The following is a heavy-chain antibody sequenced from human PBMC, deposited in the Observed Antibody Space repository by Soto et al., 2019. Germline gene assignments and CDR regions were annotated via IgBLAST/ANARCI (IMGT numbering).Heavy chain of an antibody. CDR1: GDSISDTIYY. Sequence: PSETLSLTCRVSGDSISDTIYYWGWVRQSPGKGLEWIGSIHYSGSTYYNPSLKSRVTISVDTSKNQFSLKLSSVTAADTAVYYCARQMGAMVRGVITLYWGQGTLVTVSA. CDR2: IHYSGST. D-gene: IGHD3-10*01. J-gene: IGHJ4*02. V-gene: IGHV4-39*01. CDR3: ARQMGAMVRGVITLY.